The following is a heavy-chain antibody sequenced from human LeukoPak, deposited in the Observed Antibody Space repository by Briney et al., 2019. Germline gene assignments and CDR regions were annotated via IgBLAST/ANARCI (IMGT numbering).Heavy chain of an antibody. J-gene: IGHJ4*02. CDR2: IQSDGSQK. CDR1: GFIFSHFG. V-gene: IGHV3-33*01. Sequence: GGSLRLSCATSGFIFSHFGMHWVRQAPGKGLEWVAAIQSDGSQKYFADSVKGRSTTSRDKSKSTMYLQMDTLRAEDTAVYYCARDSCLIKTCLDYWGQGTLVTVSS. D-gene: IGHD3-10*01. CDR3: ARDSCLIKTCLDY.